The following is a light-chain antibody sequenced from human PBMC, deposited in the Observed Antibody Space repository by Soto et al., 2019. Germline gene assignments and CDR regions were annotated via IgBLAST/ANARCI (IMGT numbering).Light chain of an antibody. CDR3: SSYTSSSTRV. CDR1: RSDVGGYNY. CDR2: DVS. Sequence: QSALTHPASVSGSPGQSITISCTGTRSDVGGYNYVSWYQQHPGKAPKLMIYDVSNRPSGVSNRFYGSKSGNTASLTISWLQAEDEADYYCSSYTSSSTRVFGGGTKVTVL. J-gene: IGLJ2*01. V-gene: IGLV2-14*01.